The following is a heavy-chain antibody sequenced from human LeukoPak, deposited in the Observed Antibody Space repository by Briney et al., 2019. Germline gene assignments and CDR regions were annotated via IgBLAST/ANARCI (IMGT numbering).Heavy chain of an antibody. V-gene: IGHV3-23*01. CDR1: GFTFSNYA. J-gene: IGHJ4*02. CDR2: ISGGGGHT. CDR3: AKNFGDGLPFYDY. Sequence: GGSLRLSCVVSGFTFSNYAMTWVRQAPGKGLEWVSAISGGGGHTYHTDSVKGRITVSRDNSRNSLYLQMNSLRAEDTGVYYCAKNFGDGLPFYDYWGQGPLVTVSS. D-gene: IGHD4-17*01.